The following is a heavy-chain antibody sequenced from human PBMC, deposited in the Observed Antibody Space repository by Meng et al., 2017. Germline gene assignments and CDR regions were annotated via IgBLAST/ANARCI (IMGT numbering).Heavy chain of an antibody. CDR3: ARSRFELLWFGESPTRNWYFDL. D-gene: IGHD3-10*01. Sequence: QVQLQAAGPGLEKPSQTLSLTCTVSGGSISSGGYDWSWIRQHPGKGLEWIGYIYYSGSTYYNPSLKSRVTISVDTSKNQFSLKLSSVTAADTAVYYCARSRFELLWFGESPTRNWYFDLWGRGTLVTVSS. V-gene: IGHV4-31*03. CDR2: IYYSGST. CDR1: GGSISSGGYD. J-gene: IGHJ2*01.